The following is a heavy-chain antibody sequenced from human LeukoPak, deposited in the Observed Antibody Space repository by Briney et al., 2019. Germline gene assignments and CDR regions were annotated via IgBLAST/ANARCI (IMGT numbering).Heavy chain of an antibody. Sequence: GGSLRLSCAASGLTFSSYSMNWVRQAPGKGLEWVSSISSSSSYIYYADSVKGRFTISRDNAKNSLYLQMNSLRAEDTAVYYCAKAPGLMYYDSSGYLVWGKGTTVTVSS. V-gene: IGHV3-21*01. CDR1: GLTFSSYS. D-gene: IGHD3-22*01. J-gene: IGHJ6*04. CDR3: AKAPGLMYYDSSGYLV. CDR2: ISSSSSYI.